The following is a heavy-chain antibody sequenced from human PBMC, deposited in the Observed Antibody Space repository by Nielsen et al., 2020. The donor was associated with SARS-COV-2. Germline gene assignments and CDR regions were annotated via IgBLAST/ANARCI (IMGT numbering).Heavy chain of an antibody. CDR2: ISTGSNII. CDR3: ARARRVRYYDSSGYYYAGVHLDY. J-gene: IGHJ4*02. V-gene: IGHV3-48*01. Sequence: GESLKISCAASGFTFSSYSMNWVRQAPGKGLEWVSYISTGSNIIYYADSVKGRFTIYRDNAKKSLSLQMNSLRAEDTAVYYCARARRVRYYDSSGYYYAGVHLDYWGQGTLVTVSS. CDR1: GFTFSSYS. D-gene: IGHD3-22*01.